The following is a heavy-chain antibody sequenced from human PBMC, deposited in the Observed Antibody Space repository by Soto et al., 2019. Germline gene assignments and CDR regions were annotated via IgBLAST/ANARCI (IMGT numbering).Heavy chain of an antibody. CDR1: GFTFSTYA. CDR3: VKGYWKGDV. J-gene: IGHJ6*02. D-gene: IGHD1-1*01. CDR2: ISGSGGSI. V-gene: IGHV3-23*01. Sequence: GGSLRLSCAASGFTFSTYAMNWVRQAPGNGLEWVSAISGSGGSIHYADSVKGRFTISRDNSKNTLYLQMNSLRDEETAVYHCVKGYWKGDVWGQGTTVTVSS.